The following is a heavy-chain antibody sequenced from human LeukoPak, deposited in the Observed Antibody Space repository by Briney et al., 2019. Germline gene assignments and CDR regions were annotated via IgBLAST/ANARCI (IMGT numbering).Heavy chain of an antibody. J-gene: IGHJ3*02. CDR1: GGSFSSYY. CDR2: INHSGST. V-gene: IGHV4-34*01. D-gene: IGHD3-10*01. Sequence: SESLTLTCAVYGGSFSSYYWSWIRQPPGKGLEWIGEINHSGSTNYNPSLKSRVTISVDTSKNQFSLKLSSVTSAETAVYYCARRPFKRYYYGSGSSRSSPMSAFDIWGQGTMVTVSS. CDR3: ARRPFKRYYYGSGSSRSSPMSAFDI.